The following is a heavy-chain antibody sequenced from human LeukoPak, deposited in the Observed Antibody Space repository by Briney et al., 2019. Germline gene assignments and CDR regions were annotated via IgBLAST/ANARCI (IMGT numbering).Heavy chain of an antibody. J-gene: IGHJ4*02. V-gene: IGHV3-23*01. Sequence: GGSLRLSCAASGFTFSSYAMSWVRQAPGKGLEGVSSISGNSGRPYYADSVKGRFSISRDNSNNPLYLQMNSLRAEDAAVYYCAKSTSSWERVDYWGQGALVTVSS. D-gene: IGHD6-13*01. CDR3: AKSTSSWERVDY. CDR1: GFTFSSYA. CDR2: ISGNSGRP.